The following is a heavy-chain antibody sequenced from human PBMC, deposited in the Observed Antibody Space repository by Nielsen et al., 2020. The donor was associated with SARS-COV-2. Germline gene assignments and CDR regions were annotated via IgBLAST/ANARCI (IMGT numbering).Heavy chain of an antibody. J-gene: IGHJ5*02. CDR2: IFSNDEK. V-gene: IGHV2-26*01. D-gene: IGHD6-19*01. CDR3: ARIIHFSSVAGTSGFLDP. Sequence: SGPTLVKPTETLTLTCTVSGFSLSNARMGVSWIRQPPGKALEWLAHIFSNDEKSYSTSLKSRLTISKDTSKSQVVLTMTNMDPVDTATYYCARIIHFSSVAGTSGFLDPWGQGTLVTVSS. CDR1: GFSLSNARMG.